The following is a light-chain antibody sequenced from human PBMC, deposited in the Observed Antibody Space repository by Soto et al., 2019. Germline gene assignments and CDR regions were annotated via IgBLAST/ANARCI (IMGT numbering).Light chain of an antibody. CDR1: SSDVGSYKL. V-gene: IGLV2-23*02. CDR2: EVS. Sequence: QSVLTQPASVSGSPGQSITISCTGTSSDVGSYKLVSWYQQHPGKAPKLMIYEVSKRPSGVSNRFSGSKSGNTASLTISGLQAEDEADYYCCSYAGSSTRVVFGGGTKVTVL. J-gene: IGLJ2*01. CDR3: CSYAGSSTRVV.